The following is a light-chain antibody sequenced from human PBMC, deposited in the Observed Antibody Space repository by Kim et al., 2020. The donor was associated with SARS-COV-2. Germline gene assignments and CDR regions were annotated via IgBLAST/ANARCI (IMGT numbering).Light chain of an antibody. Sequence: QSALTQPPSASGTPGQRVTISCSGSSSNIGSRAVSWYQQLPGAAPKVVIYSDDQRPSGVPRRFSASKSGTSASLAISGLQSEDEADYYCAAWDDSLKGVVFGGGTQLTVL. V-gene: IGLV1-44*01. CDR3: AAWDDSLKGVV. CDR2: SDD. J-gene: IGLJ2*01. CDR1: SSNIGSRA.